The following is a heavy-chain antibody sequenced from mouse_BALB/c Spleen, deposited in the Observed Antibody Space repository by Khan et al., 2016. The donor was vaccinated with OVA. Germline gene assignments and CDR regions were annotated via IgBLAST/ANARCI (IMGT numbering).Heavy chain of an antibody. CDR1: GFSLTSYG. CDR2: IWAGGST. J-gene: IGHJ2*01. V-gene: IGHV2-9*02. D-gene: IGHD1-3*01. CDR3: ARLEDI. Sequence: QVQLKESGPGLVAPSQTLSITCTVSGFSLTSYGVHWVRQPPGRGLVWLGVIWAGGSTNYNSAIMSRLSISKDNSKSQVFLKMNRLQTDDTAMYYCARLEDIWGQGTTLTVSS.